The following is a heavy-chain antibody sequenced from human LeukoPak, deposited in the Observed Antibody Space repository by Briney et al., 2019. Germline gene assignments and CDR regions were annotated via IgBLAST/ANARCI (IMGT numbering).Heavy chain of an antibody. J-gene: IGHJ6*03. CDR1: GFIFSSYA. Sequence: GGSLRLSCAASGFIFSSYAMSWVCQAPGKGLEWVSGIIDTGRTTYYADSVKGRFTISRDNSKNTLYLQMNSLRAEDTAVYYCAKFSGHPTTNYYMDVWGEGTTVTVPS. CDR2: IIDTGRTT. CDR3: AKFSGHPTTNYYMDV. V-gene: IGHV3-23*01. D-gene: IGHD6-25*01.